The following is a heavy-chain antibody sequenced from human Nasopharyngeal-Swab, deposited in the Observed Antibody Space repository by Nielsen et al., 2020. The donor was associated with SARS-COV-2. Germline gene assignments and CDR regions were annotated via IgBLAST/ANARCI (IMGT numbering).Heavy chain of an antibody. Sequence: LSLTCSVYGGSFSGYYWSWIRQPAGKGLEWIGRIYTSGSTNYNPALKSRVTISVDTSKNQFSLKLSSVTAADTAVYYCAREPTNMIVVVTYFDYWGQGTLVTVSS. CDR1: GGSFSGYY. CDR2: IYTSGST. V-gene: IGHV4-4*07. D-gene: IGHD3-22*01. CDR3: AREPTNMIVVVTYFDY. J-gene: IGHJ4*02.